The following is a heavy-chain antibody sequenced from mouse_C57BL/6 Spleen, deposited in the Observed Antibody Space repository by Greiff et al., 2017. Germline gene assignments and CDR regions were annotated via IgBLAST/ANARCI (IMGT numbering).Heavy chain of an antibody. D-gene: IGHD2-3*01. J-gene: IGHJ4*01. CDR1: GFSLTSYG. V-gene: IGHV2-2*01. CDR3: ASPYDGYYRYYAMDY. CDR2: IWSGGST. Sequence: VMLVESGPGLVQPSQSLSITCTVSGFSLTSYGVHWVRQSPGKGLEWLGVIWSGGSTDYNAAFISRLSISKDNSKSQVFFKMNSLQADDTAIYYCASPYDGYYRYYAMDYWGQGTSVTVSS.